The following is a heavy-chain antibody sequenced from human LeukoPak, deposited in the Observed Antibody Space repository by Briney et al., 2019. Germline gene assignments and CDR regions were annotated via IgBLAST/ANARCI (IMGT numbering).Heavy chain of an antibody. J-gene: IGHJ4*02. CDR2: IYHSGST. Sequence: SETLSLTXAVSGYSISSGYYWGWIRQPPGKGLEWIGSIYHSGSTYYNPSLKSRVTISVDTSKNQFSLKLSSVTAADTAVYYCARRYCSSTSCQIDYWGQGTLVTVSS. CDR1: GYSISSGYY. V-gene: IGHV4-38-2*01. D-gene: IGHD2-2*01. CDR3: ARRYCSSTSCQIDY.